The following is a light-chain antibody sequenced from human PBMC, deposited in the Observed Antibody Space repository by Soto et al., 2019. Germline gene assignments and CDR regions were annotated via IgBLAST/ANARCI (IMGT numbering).Light chain of an antibody. V-gene: IGKV3-20*01. J-gene: IGKJ3*01. CDR2: GAS. Sequence: IVLTQSPGTLSSSPGERVTLSCRASQSVDSSYLAWYQQKPGQAPRVLIFGASTRATGIPDRFSGSGYGTDFTLTISRLEPGDFAVYYCQQYGSSQFTFGPGTRVDVK. CDR3: QQYGSSQFT. CDR1: QSVDSSY.